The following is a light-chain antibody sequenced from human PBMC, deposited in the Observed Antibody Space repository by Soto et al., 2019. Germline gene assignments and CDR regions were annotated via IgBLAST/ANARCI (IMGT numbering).Light chain of an antibody. V-gene: IGKV3-20*01. CDR3: QQYGSSPRT. Sequence: IVLTQSPCTLSLSPGERATLSCRASQSVSSSYLAWYQQKPGQAPRLLIYGASSRATGIPDRFSGSGSGTDFTLTISRLEPEDFAVYYCQQYGSSPRTFGQRTKVDIK. CDR2: GAS. CDR1: QSVSSSY. J-gene: IGKJ1*01.